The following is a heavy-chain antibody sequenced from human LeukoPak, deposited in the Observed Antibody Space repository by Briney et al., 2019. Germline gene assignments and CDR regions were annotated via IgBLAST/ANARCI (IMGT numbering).Heavy chain of an antibody. J-gene: IGHJ4*01. CDR1: GFTVSSNY. D-gene: IGHD3-16*01. Sequence: GGSLRLSCAASGFTVSSNYMNWVRQAPGKGLEWVSVIDSGYATYYADSVRGRFTISRDYSKNTVYLQMNSLRAEDTAVYYCATVGYWGQEPWSPSPQ. CDR3: ATVGY. CDR2: IDSGYAT. V-gene: IGHV3-66*01.